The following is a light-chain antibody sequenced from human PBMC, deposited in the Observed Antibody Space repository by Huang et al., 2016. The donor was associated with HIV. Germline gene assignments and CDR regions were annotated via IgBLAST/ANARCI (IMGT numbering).Light chain of an antibody. CDR2: GAS. CDR1: QSVSSSY. V-gene: IGKV3-20*01. CDR3: QHYGSSPFT. J-gene: IGKJ3*01. Sequence: DIVLTQSPGTLSLSPGERATLSCRASQSVSSSYLGWYQQKPGQAPRLLIYGASSRASGIPDRFSGSGSGTDFTLTISRLEPEDFAVYYCQHYGSSPFTFGPGTKADIK.